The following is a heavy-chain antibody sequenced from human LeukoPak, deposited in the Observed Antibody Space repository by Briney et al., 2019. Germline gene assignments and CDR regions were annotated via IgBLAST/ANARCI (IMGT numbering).Heavy chain of an antibody. CDR3: ARDFDSFRNQGYFDY. D-gene: IGHD3-16*02. J-gene: IGHJ4*02. Sequence: ASVKVSCKASGYTFTSYYMHWVRQAPGQGLEWMGIINPSGGSTSYAQKFQGRVTMTRDTSTSTDYMELSSLRSEDTAVYYCARDFDSFRNQGYFDYWGQGTLVTVSS. CDR2: INPSGGST. V-gene: IGHV1-46*01. CDR1: GYTFTSYY.